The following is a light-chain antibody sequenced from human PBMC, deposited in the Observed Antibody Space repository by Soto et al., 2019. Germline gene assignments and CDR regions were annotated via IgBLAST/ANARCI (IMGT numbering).Light chain of an antibody. V-gene: IGKV3-15*01. J-gene: IGKJ2*01. Sequence: EIVMTQSPANLSVSPGERATLSCRASQSVSSNLAWYQQKPGQGPRLLIYGASTRATSIPARFSGSGSGTAFTLTINSLQPEDFAVYSCQQYNKWPPYTFGQGTKLEIK. CDR3: QQYNKWPPYT. CDR1: QSVSSN. CDR2: GAS.